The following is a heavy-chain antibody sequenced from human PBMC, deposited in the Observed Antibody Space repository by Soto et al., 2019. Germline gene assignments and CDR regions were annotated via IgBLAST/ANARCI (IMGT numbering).Heavy chain of an antibody. CDR2: IYYSGNT. V-gene: IGHV4-30-4*01. J-gene: IGHJ6*02. CDR1: SGSISSGDYY. CDR3: ASHELSHQYYGMDV. D-gene: IGHD1-7*01. Sequence: SETLSLTCTVSSGSISSGDYYWSWIRQSPEKGLEWIGCIYYSGNTYYNPSLESRVTISVDTSKNQFSLDLSSVTAADSAVYYCASHELSHQYYGMDVWGQGTTVTVSS.